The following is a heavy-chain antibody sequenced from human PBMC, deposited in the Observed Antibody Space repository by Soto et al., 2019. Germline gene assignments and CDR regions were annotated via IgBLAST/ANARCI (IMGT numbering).Heavy chain of an antibody. J-gene: IGHJ4*02. CDR2: IYWDDDK. D-gene: IGHD3-22*01. CDR1: GFSLSTTGVG. Sequence: SGPTLVNPTQTLTLTCTFSGFSLSTTGVGVSWIRQPPGKALEWLALIYWDDDKRYTPSLKSRLTITKDTSKNQVVLTMTNMDPVDTATYYCVHGYDPSGYYLYSFDYWGQGTLVTVSS. V-gene: IGHV2-5*02. CDR3: VHGYDPSGYYLYSFDY.